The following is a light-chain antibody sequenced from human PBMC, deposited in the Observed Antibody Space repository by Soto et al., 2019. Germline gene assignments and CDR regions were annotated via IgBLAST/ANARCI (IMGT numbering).Light chain of an antibody. CDR3: QQYNSYPGT. J-gene: IGKJ1*01. Sequence: DFQMTQSPSTLSASVGDRITIACRASQNINTWLAWYQQKPGKAPKLLIYDASSLESGVPSRFSGSGSGTEFTLTISSLQPDDFATYYCQQYNSYPGTFGQGTKVDIK. V-gene: IGKV1-5*01. CDR2: DAS. CDR1: QNINTW.